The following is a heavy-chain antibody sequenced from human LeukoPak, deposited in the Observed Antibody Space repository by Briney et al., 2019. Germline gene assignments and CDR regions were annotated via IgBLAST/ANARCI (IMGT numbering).Heavy chain of an antibody. CDR3: ARLGAKSPNDAFDI. CDR2: INPNSGGT. CDR1: GYTFTGYY. V-gene: IGHV1-2*02. J-gene: IGHJ3*02. Sequence: ASVKVSCKASGYTFTGYYMHWVRQAPGQGLEWMGWINPNSGGTNYAQKFQGRVTMTRDTSISTAYMELSRLRSDDTAVYYCARLGAKSPNDAFDIWGQGTMVTVSS. D-gene: IGHD1-26*01.